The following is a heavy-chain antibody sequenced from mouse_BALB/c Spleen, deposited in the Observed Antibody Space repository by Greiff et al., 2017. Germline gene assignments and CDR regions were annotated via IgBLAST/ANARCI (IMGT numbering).Heavy chain of an antibody. D-gene: IGHD2-14*01. Sequence: VQLQQSGPGLVQPSQSLSITCTVSGFSLTSYGVHWVRQSPGKGLEWLGVIWSGGSTDYNAAFISRLSISKDNSKSQVFFKMNSLQANDTAIYYCASYYRYDVWFAYWGQGTLVTVSA. CDR2: IWSGGST. CDR1: GFSLTSYG. CDR3: ASYYRYDVWFAY. V-gene: IGHV2-2*02. J-gene: IGHJ3*01.